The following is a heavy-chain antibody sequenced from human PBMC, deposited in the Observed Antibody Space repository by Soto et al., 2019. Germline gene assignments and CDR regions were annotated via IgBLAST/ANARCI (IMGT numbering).Heavy chain of an antibody. D-gene: IGHD3-3*01. Sequence: QVQLVQSGAEVKKPGSSVKVSCKASGGTFSSYAISWVRQAPGQGLEWMGGIIPIFGTANYAQKFQGRVTITADKSTSTAYMALSSQRSEDTAVYYCASPTREWLPPARDYYYGMDVWGQGTTVTVSS. CDR1: GGTFSSYA. V-gene: IGHV1-69*06. CDR2: IIPIFGTA. J-gene: IGHJ6*02. CDR3: ASPTREWLPPARDYYYGMDV.